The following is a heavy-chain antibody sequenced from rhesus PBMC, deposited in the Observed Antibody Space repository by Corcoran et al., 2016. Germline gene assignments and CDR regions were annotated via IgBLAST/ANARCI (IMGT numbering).Heavy chain of an antibody. CDR2: IYGSGSIT. CDR3: AIGDTAGTVLNY. J-gene: IGHJ4*01. V-gene: IGHV4-169*02. CDR1: GGSISSSY. Sequence: QLQLQESGPGLVKPSETLSVTCAVSGGSISSSYWSWIRQAPGKGLEWIGDIYGSGSITNSNPSLKSRVTLSGDTSKNQLSLKLSSVTTADTAVYYCAIGDTAGTVLNYWGQGVLVTVSS. D-gene: IGHD5-42*01.